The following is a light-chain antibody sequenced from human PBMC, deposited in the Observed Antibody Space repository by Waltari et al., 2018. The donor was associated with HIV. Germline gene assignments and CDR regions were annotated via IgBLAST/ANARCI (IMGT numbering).Light chain of an antibody. CDR2: AAT. J-gene: IGKJ2*01. CDR3: QQTYSTPPYT. Sequence: DIQMTQSPSALSASVGDRVTITCRSSQNIANYVNWYRQKVGKAPKPLVFAATTLQSGVPSRFSASGSGTEFTRTIARLEPEDFAMYFCQQTYSTPPYTFGQGTK. V-gene: IGKV1-39*01. CDR1: QNIANY.